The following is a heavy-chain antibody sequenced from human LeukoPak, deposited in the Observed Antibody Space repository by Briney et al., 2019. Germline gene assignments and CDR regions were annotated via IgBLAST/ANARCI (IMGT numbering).Heavy chain of an antibody. J-gene: IGHJ3*02. CDR2: IYHSGSP. CDR3: ARSRSGYSYDHAAFEI. V-gene: IGHV4-4*02. CDR1: GGSISSNNW. Sequence: SGTLSLTCAVSGGSISSNNWWGWVRQPPGKGLEWIGEIYHSGSPNYNPSLKSRVTISVDTSRNQFSLKLYSVTAADTAVYYCARSRSGYSYDHAAFEIWGQGTMVTVSS. D-gene: IGHD5-18*01.